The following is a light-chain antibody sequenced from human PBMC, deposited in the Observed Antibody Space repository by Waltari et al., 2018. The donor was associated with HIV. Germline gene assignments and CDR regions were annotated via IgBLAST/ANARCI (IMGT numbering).Light chain of an antibody. J-gene: IGKJ1*01. CDR2: SAS. CDR1: RSISTY. V-gene: IGKV1-39*01. CDR3: EQNYDFPRT. Sequence: DIQMTQSPSSLSASGGDSVTFTCRSRRSISTYLNWYQQISGRPPRLLIFSASSLQSGVSARISGGGSGTEFTLTINNLQPEDFATYYCEQNYDFPRTFGQGTTVA.